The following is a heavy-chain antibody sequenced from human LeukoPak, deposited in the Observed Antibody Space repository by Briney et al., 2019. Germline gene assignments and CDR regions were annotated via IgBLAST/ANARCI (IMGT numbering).Heavy chain of an antibody. CDR2: ISWNSGSV. J-gene: IGHJ2*01. V-gene: IGHV3-9*03. Sequence: GGSLRLSCAASGFTFDDYAMHWVRQAPGKGLEWVSGISWNSGSVGYADSVKGRFTISRDNAKNSLYLQMNSLRDEDMALYFCAKGSSYSFGYWYFDPWGRGTLVTVSS. D-gene: IGHD5-18*01. CDR3: AKGSSYSFGYWYFDP. CDR1: GFTFDDYA.